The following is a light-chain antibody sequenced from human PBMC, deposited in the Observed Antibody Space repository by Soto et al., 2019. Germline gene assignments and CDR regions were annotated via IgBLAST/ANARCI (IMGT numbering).Light chain of an antibody. V-gene: IGKV1-33*01. J-gene: IGKJ4*01. Sequence: DIQMTQSPSSLSASVGDRVSITCQASQAIANFLNWYQQKPGKAPKLLIYDASNLKTGVPSKFSGSGSGTDFTLTISSLQPEDIATFYCQQYDNFELTFGGGTKVEIK. CDR3: QQYDNFELT. CDR2: DAS. CDR1: QAIANF.